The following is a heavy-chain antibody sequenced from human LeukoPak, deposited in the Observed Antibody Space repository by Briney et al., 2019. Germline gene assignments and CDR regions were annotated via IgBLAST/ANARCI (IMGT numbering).Heavy chain of an antibody. J-gene: IGHJ4*02. CDR1: GGSISSGDYY. Sequence: SETLSLTCTVSGGSISSGDYYWSWIRQPPGKGLEWIGYIYYSGSTYYNPSLKSRVTISVDTSKNQFSLKLSSVTAADTAMYYCARGLYCGGDCHPTFDYWGQETLVTVSS. CDR2: IYYSGST. D-gene: IGHD2-21*02. V-gene: IGHV4-30-4*01. CDR3: ARGLYCGGDCHPTFDY.